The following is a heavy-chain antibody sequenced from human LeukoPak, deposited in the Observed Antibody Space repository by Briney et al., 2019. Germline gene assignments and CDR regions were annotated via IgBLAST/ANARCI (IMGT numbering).Heavy chain of an antibody. CDR3: ARLFILGAKEKIAAADPSTTLTDY. CDR1: GGSISSSIYY. J-gene: IGHJ4*02. V-gene: IGHV4-39*01. Sequence: SETLSLTCIVSGGSISSSIYYWAWVRQPPGKGLEWIGTVFYNGATQYSPSLRSRVTISVDTSKNQFSLKLSSVTAADTAVYYCARLFILGAKEKIAAADPSTTLTDYWGQGTLVTVSS. CDR2: VFYNGAT. D-gene: IGHD6-13*01.